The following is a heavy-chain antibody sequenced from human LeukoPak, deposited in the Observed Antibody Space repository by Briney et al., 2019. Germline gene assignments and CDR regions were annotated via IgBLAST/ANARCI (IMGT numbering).Heavy chain of an antibody. CDR2: SSSSGRTI. V-gene: IGHV3-11*01. Sequence: GGSLRLSCAASGFTLSDYYMSWIRQAPGKGLGWVSYSSSSGRTIYYADSVKGRFAISRDNAKNSLYLQMNSLRAGDTAVYYCARRRDCIDYWGRGTLVTVSS. J-gene: IGHJ4*02. D-gene: IGHD2-21*02. CDR3: ARRRDCIDY. CDR1: GFTLSDYY.